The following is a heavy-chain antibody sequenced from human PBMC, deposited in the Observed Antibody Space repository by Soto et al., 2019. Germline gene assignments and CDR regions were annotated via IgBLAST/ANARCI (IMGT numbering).Heavy chain of an antibody. V-gene: IGHV3-73*01. Sequence: GGSLRLSCAASGFTFSGSAMHWVRQASGKGLEWVGRIRSKANSYATAYAASVKGRFTISRDDSKNTAYLQMNSLKTEDTAVYYCTRQPSIGYCSSTSCDDAFDIWGQGTMVTVSS. CDR1: GFTFSGSA. CDR2: IRSKANSYAT. D-gene: IGHD2-2*01. J-gene: IGHJ3*02. CDR3: TRQPSIGYCSSTSCDDAFDI.